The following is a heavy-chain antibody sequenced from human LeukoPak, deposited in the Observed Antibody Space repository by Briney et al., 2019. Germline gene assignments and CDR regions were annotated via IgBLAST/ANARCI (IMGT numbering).Heavy chain of an antibody. V-gene: IGHV1-8*02. CDR1: GYTFTDYY. CDR3: ARGPYSSGWYLTFDI. J-gene: IGHJ3*02. D-gene: IGHD6-19*01. CDR2: MNPNSGNT. Sequence: ASVKVSCKASGYTFTDYYIHWVRQATGQGLEWMGWMNPNSGNTGYAQKFQGRVTMTRNTSISTAYMELSSLRSEDTAVYYCARGPYSSGWYLTFDIWGQGTMVTVSS.